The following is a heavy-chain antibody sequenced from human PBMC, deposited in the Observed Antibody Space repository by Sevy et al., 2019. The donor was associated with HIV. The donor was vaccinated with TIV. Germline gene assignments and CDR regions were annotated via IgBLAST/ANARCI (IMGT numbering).Heavy chain of an antibody. CDR3: VREGLGGFSYSLDC. D-gene: IGHD5-18*01. Sequence: GGSLRLSCTASGFIFSTYGIHWVRQAPGKGLEWVAVIWYDGSYKYYADSVKGRFTISRDNSKNSLYVQMNSLRAEDTAVYYCVREGLGGFSYSLDCWGQGTLVTVSS. J-gene: IGHJ4*02. CDR1: GFIFSTYG. V-gene: IGHV3-33*01. CDR2: IWYDGSYK.